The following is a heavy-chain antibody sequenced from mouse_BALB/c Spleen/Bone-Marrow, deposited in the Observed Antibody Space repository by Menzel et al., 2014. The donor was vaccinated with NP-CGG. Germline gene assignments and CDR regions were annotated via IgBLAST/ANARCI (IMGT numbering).Heavy chain of an antibody. V-gene: IGHV3-5*02. CDR3: ARFYCNCFDC. CDR1: GISITTGNYR. Sequence: EVKLQVSGPGLVKPSHTVSLTCTVTGISITTGNYRLSWIRQFPGNKLEWIGYIYYSVTIPYNPSLTSRTTITRDTSKNQFFLEMNSLTAEDTATYYCARFYCNCFDCWGQGTTLTVSS. D-gene: IGHD2-3*01. CDR2: IYYSVTI. J-gene: IGHJ2*01.